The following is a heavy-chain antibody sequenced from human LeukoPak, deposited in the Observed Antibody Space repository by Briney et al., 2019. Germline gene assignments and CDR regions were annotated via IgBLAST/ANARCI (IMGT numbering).Heavy chain of an antibody. J-gene: IGHJ3*02. CDR3: ARDVPPDAFDI. D-gene: IGHD2-2*01. V-gene: IGHV4-31*03. CDR2: IYYCGST. Sequence: SQTLSLTCTVSGGSISSGGYYWSWIRQHPGKGLEWIGYIYYCGSTYYNPSLKSRVTISVDTSKNQFSLKLSSVTAADTAVYYCARDVPPDAFDIWGQGTMVTVSS. CDR1: GGSISSGGYY.